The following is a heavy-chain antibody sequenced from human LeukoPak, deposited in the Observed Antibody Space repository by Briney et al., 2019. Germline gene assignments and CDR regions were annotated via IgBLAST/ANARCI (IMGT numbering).Heavy chain of an antibody. J-gene: IGHJ5*02. D-gene: IGHD4-17*01. CDR2: INHSGST. V-gene: IGHV4-34*01. CDR1: SGSFSGYY. Sequence: SETLSLTCAVYSGSFSGYYWSWIRQPPGKGLEWIGEINHSGSTYYNPSLKSRVTISVDTSKNQFSLKLSSVTAADTAVYYCARHRDTVTETRFDPWGQGTLVTVSS. CDR3: ARHRDTVTETRFDP.